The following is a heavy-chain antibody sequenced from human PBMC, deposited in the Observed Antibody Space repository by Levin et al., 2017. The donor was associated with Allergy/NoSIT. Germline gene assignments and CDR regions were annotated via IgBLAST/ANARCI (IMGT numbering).Heavy chain of an antibody. CDR2: VSGSGYTT. Sequence: GESLKISCAASGFTLSDFVMSWVRQAPGKGLYWVSSVSGSGYTTYYADSVKGRFTISRDNSRNTVHLQLNSLTAEDTALYFCAKHGGGRYCSGGACYRAPVDYWGQGALVTVSS. CDR3: AKHGGGRYCSGGACYRAPVDY. CDR1: GFTLSDFV. V-gene: IGHV3-23*01. J-gene: IGHJ4*02. D-gene: IGHD2-15*01.